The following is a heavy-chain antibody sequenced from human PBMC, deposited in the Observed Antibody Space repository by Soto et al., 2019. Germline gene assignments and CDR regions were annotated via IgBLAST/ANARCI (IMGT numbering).Heavy chain of an antibody. CDR2: ISSSSSTI. Sequence: LRLSCAASGFTFSSYSMNWVRQAPGRGLEWVSYISSSSSTIYYADSVKGRFTISRDNAKNSLYLQMNSLRDEDTAVYYCARVGPGTPFRDRDESIAAAGSYFDYWGQGTLVTVSS. CDR3: ARVGPGTPFRDRDESIAAAGSYFDY. J-gene: IGHJ4*02. D-gene: IGHD6-13*01. CDR1: GFTFSSYS. V-gene: IGHV3-48*02.